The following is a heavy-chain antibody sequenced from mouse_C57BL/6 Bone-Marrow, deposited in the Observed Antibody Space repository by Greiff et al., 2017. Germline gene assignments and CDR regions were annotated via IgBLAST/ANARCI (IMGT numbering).Heavy chain of an antibody. CDR2: IDPEDGDT. D-gene: IGHD1-1*01. CDR1: GFNIKDYY. Sequence: EVKLQQSGAELVRPGASVKLSCTASGFNIKDYYMHWVKQRPEQGLEWIGRIDPEDGDTEYAPKFQGKATMTADTSSNTAYLQLSSLTSEDTAVYYCTTDRPIYYYVYWGQGTLVTVSA. CDR3: TTDRPIYYYVY. V-gene: IGHV14-1*01. J-gene: IGHJ3*01.